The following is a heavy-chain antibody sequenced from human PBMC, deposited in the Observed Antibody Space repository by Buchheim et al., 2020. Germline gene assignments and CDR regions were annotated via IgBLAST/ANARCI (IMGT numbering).Heavy chain of an antibody. CDR2: INDNGFT. Sequence: QVQLQQWGAGLLKPSETLSLTCAIYGGSSSGFFWSWIRQPQGKGPEWIGEINDNGFTNYNPSLKSRVSISLDTSKKQFSLKVNSVTAADSALYYCARGRNYLVKVPGDRGPTFDFWGQGIL. CDR1: GGSSSGFF. CDR3: ARGRNYLVKVPGDRGPTFDF. J-gene: IGHJ4*03. V-gene: IGHV4-34*02. D-gene: IGHD2/OR15-2a*01.